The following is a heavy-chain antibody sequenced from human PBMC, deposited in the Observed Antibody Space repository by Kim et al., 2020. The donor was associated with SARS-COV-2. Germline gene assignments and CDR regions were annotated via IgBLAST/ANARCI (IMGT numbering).Heavy chain of an antibody. Sequence: NPSLKSRVTISVDTSKNQCSLKLSSVTAADTAVYYCARPGGYDSSGPPRFWGQGTTVTISS. CDR3: ARPGGYDSSGPPRF. D-gene: IGHD3-22*01. V-gene: IGHV4-4*09. J-gene: IGHJ6*02.